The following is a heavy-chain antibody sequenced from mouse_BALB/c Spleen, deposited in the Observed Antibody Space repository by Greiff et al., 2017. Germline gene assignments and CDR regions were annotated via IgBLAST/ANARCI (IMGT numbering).Heavy chain of an antibody. CDR3: TEVYYDYDGGAMDY. CDR1: GYTFTSYW. J-gene: IGHJ4*01. D-gene: IGHD2-4*01. V-gene: IGHV1-5*01. CDR2: IYPGNSDT. Sequence: VQLKQSGTVLARPGASVKMSCKASGYTFTSYWMHWVKQRPGQGLEWIGAIYPGNSDTSYNQKFKGKAKLTAVTSTSTAYMELSSLTNEDSAVYYCTEVYYDYDGGAMDYWGQGTSVTVSS.